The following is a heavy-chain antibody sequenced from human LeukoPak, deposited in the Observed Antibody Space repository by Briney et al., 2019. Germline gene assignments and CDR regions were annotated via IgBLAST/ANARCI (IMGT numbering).Heavy chain of an antibody. Sequence: SETLSLTCNVSGGSINSYYWSWIRQSPGKGLEWIGYIYDSGNTNYNPSLKSRVTMSVDTPKNQFSLQLSSVTAADTAVYYCARQPPTWNYDILIGPHSDFWGQGTLITVSS. D-gene: IGHD3-9*01. CDR3: ARQPPTWNYDILIGPHSDF. V-gene: IGHV4-59*08. CDR1: GGSINSYY. CDR2: IYDSGNT. J-gene: IGHJ4*02.